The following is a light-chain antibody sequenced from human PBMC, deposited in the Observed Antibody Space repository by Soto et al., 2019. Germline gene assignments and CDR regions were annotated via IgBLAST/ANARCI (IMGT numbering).Light chain of an antibody. CDR1: QSISSY. V-gene: IGKV1-39*01. CDR3: QQYNNWIT. CDR2: AAS. Sequence: DIQITQSPSSLSASVLDIFTITFRGSQSISSYLNWYQQQPGKAPKLLIYAASTLQSGVPSRFSGSGSGTDFTLTISSLQSEDFAVYYCQQYNNWITFGQGTRLENK. J-gene: IGKJ5*01.